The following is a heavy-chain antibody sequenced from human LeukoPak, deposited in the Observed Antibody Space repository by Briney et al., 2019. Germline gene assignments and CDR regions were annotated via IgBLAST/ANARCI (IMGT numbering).Heavy chain of an antibody. V-gene: IGHV3-23*01. Sequence: SGGSPRLSCAASGFTFSSYAMSWVRQAPGKGLEWVSTISGSGGTTHDADSVKGRFTISRDNSKNTLYLQMNSLRAEDTAVYYCAKRYSSGWSLDYFDYWGQGTLVTVSS. D-gene: IGHD6-19*01. CDR1: GFTFSSYA. CDR3: AKRYSSGWSLDYFDY. J-gene: IGHJ4*02. CDR2: ISGSGGTT.